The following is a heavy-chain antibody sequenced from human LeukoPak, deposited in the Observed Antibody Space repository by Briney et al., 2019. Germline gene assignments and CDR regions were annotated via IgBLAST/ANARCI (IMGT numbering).Heavy chain of an antibody. D-gene: IGHD3-22*01. Sequence: AAVKVSCKASGYTFTGYYMHWVRQAPGQGLEWMGWINPNSGGTNYAQKFQGRVTMTRDTSISTAYMELSRLRSDDTAVYYCARDAGYAMIVVDYFDYWGQGTLVTVSS. V-gene: IGHV1-2*02. J-gene: IGHJ4*02. CDR3: ARDAGYAMIVVDYFDY. CDR1: GYTFTGYY. CDR2: INPNSGGT.